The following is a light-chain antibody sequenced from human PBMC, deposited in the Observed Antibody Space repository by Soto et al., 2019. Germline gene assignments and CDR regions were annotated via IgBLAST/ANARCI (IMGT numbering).Light chain of an antibody. V-gene: IGLV2-11*01. J-gene: IGLJ1*01. CDR2: DVS. CDR3: CSYAGSYTYV. Sequence: QSALTQPRSVSGSPGQSVTISCTGTSSDVGHYNYVSWYQQHPGKAPKVMIYDVSKRPSGVPDRFSGPKSGNTASLTISGLQADDEADYYCCSYAGSYTYVLGTGTKLTVL. CDR1: SSDVGHYNY.